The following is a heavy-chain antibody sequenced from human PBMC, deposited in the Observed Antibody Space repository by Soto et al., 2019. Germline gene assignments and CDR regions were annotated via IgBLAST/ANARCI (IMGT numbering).Heavy chain of an antibody. Sequence: QVQLVESGGGVVQPGRSLRLSCAASGFTFSSYGMHWVRQAPGKGLEWVAVISYDGSNKYYADSVKGRFTISRDNSKNTLYLQMNSLRAEDTAVYYCARAVLPNYYYYGMDVWGQGTTVTVSS. J-gene: IGHJ6*02. CDR1: GFTFSSYG. CDR2: ISYDGSNK. CDR3: ARAVLPNYYYYGMDV. V-gene: IGHV3-30*03.